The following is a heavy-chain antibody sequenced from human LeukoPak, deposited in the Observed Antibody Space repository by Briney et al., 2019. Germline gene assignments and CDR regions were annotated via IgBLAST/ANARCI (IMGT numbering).Heavy chain of an antibody. J-gene: IGHJ3*02. V-gene: IGHV4-61*02. Sequence: NSSETLSLTGTVSGGSISSGSYYWSWIRQPAGKGLEWIGRIYTSGSTNYNPSLKSRVTISVDTSKNQFSLKLNSVTAADTAMYYCASGRLGMVGTIRHTSDIWGQGTMVTVSS. CDR2: IYTSGST. CDR3: ASGRLGMVGTIRHTSDI. CDR1: GGSISSGSYY. D-gene: IGHD1-26*01.